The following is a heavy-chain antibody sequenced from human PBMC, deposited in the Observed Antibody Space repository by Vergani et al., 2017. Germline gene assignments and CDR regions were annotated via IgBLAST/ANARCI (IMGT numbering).Heavy chain of an antibody. J-gene: IGHJ4*02. Sequence: QVQLVESGGGVVQPGRSLRLSCAASGFTFSSYAMHWVRQAPGKGLEWVAVISYDGSNKYYADSVKGRFTISRDNSKNTLYLQMNSLRAEDTAVYYCARGAGGDYVSSFDYWGQGTLVTVSS. CDR2: ISYDGSNK. CDR1: GFTFSSYA. CDR3: ARGAGGDYVSSFDY. V-gene: IGHV3-30-3*01. D-gene: IGHD4-17*01.